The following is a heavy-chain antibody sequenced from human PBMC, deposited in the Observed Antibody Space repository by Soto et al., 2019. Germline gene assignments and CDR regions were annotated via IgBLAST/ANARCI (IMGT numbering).Heavy chain of an antibody. V-gene: IGHV5-10-1*01. CDR3: ASEGNFAARSGAFDX. CDR2: IDPSDSYT. J-gene: IGHJ3*02. CDR1: GYSFTSYW. Sequence: GESLKSSCKGSGYSFTSYWISWVRQMPGKGLEWMVRIDPSDSYTNYSPSFQGHVTISADKSISTAYLQWSSLKASDTAMYYCASEGNFAARSGAFDXWGQGTMVTVS. D-gene: IGHD6-6*01.